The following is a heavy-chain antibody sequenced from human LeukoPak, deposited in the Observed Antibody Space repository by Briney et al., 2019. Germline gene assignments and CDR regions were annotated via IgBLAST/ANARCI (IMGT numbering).Heavy chain of an antibody. CDR3: ARDVRGYDFWSGYYSLYFDY. J-gene: IGHJ4*02. CDR1: GFTFSSYS. CDR2: ISSSSSYI. D-gene: IGHD3-3*01. V-gene: IGHV3-21*01. Sequence: GGSLRLSCAASGFTFSSYSMNWVRQAPGKGLEWVSSISSSSSYIYYADSVKGRFTISRDNAKNSLYLQMNSLRAEDTAVYYCARDVRGYDFWSGYYSLYFDYWGQGTLVTVSS.